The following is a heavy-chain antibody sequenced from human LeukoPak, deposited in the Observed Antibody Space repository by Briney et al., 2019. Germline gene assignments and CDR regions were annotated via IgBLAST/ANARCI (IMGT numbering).Heavy chain of an antibody. CDR2: INPNSGGT. CDR1: GYTFTGYY. V-gene: IGHV1-2*02. Sequence: ASVKVSCKASGYTFTGYYMHWVRQAPGQGLEWMGWINPNSGGTNYAQKFQGRVTMTRDTSISTAYMELSRLRSDDTAVYYCARASAPLNWFDPWGQGTLVTVSS. J-gene: IGHJ5*02. CDR3: ARASAPLNWFDP.